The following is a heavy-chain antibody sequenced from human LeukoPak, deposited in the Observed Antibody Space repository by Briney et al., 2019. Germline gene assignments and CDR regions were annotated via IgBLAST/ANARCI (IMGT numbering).Heavy chain of an antibody. CDR3: ARVNRKLAYCGGDCSVVFDY. D-gene: IGHD2-21*01. CDR2: ISYDGSNK. Sequence: GGSLRLSCAASGFTFSSYAMHWVRQAPGKGLEWVAVISYDGSNKYYADSVKGRFTISRDNSKNTLYLQMNSLRAEDTAVYYCARVNRKLAYCGGDCSVVFDYWGRGTLVTVSS. CDR1: GFTFSSYA. V-gene: IGHV3-30-3*01. J-gene: IGHJ4*02.